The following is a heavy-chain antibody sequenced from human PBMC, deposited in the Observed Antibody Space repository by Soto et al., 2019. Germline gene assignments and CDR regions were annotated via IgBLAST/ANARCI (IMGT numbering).Heavy chain of an antibody. CDR1: GGSISSSSYY. CDR3: ARFGDYDFWSGYYPYYYYYYMDV. Sequence: QLQLQESGPGLVKPSETLSLTCTVSGGSISSSSYYWGWIRQPPGKGLEWIGSIYYSGSTYYNPSLKSRVTISVDTSTNQFSLVLSSVTAADTAVYYCARFGDYDFWSGYYPYYYYYYMDVWGKGTTVTVSS. J-gene: IGHJ6*03. CDR2: IYYSGST. V-gene: IGHV4-39*01. D-gene: IGHD3-3*01.